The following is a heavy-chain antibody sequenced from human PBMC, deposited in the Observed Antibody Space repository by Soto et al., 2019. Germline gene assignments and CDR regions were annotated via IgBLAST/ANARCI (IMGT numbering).Heavy chain of an antibody. Sequence: DVQVLESGGGLVQPGGSLRLSCAASGFTFSNYAMSWVRQAPGKGLEWVSAISGSGGSTYYADSVKGRFTISRDNSKNTLYLQMNSLRAEDTAVYYCAAHDYGDLPGRFDPWGQGTLVTVSS. CDR3: AAHDYGDLPGRFDP. V-gene: IGHV3-23*01. CDR2: ISGSGGST. J-gene: IGHJ5*02. D-gene: IGHD4-17*01. CDR1: GFTFSNYA.